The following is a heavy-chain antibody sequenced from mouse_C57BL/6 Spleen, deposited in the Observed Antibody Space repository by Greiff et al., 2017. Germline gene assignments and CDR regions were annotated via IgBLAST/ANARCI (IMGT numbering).Heavy chain of an antibody. J-gene: IGHJ2*01. CDR1: GYTFTDYY. Sequence: EVMLVESGPELVKPGASVKISCKASGYTFTDYYMNWVKQSHGKSLEWIGDINPNNGGTSYNQKFKGKATLTVDKSSSTAYMELRSLTSEDSAVYYCASRGLRRGFDYWGQGTTLTVSS. V-gene: IGHV1-26*01. D-gene: IGHD2-2*01. CDR3: ASRGLRRGFDY. CDR2: INPNNGGT.